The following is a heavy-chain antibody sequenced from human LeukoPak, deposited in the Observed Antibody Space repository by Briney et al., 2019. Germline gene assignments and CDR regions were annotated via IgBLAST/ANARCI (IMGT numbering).Heavy chain of an antibody. CDR1: GFTFSDYY. V-gene: IGHV3-11*01. Sequence: GGSLRLSCAASGFTFSDYYMSWIRQAPGKGLEWVSYISSSGNTKYYADSVKGRFTISRDNAKNSLYLQMNSLRAEDTAVYYCATVYSSSPLRPMDVWGQGTTVTVPS. CDR2: ISSSGNTK. D-gene: IGHD2-2*01. CDR3: ATVYSSSPLRPMDV. J-gene: IGHJ6*02.